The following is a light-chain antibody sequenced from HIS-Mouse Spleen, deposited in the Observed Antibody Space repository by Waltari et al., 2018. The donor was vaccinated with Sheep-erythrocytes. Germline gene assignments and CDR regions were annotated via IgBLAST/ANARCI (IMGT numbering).Light chain of an antibody. V-gene: IGLV2-23*01. CDR2: EGS. J-gene: IGLJ3*02. CDR1: SSDVGSYNL. CDR3: CSYAGSSTPWV. Sequence: QSALTQPASVSGSPGQSITISCTGTSSDVGSYNLVSWYQQPPGKAPKPMIYEGSKRPLGVPNRFSGSKTGNTASLTIAGLQAEDEADYYCCSYAGSSTPWVFGGGTKLTVL.